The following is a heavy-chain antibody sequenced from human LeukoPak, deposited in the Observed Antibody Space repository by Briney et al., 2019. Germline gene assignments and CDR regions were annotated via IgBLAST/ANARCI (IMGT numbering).Heavy chain of an antibody. Sequence: GESLKITCKGSGYSFTTYWLVWVRQMPGKGLEWMGIIYPGDSDTRYSPSFQGQVTISADKSISTAYLQWSSLKASDTAMYYCARHGYESCSGGTCHSIDYWGQGTPVTVSS. CDR1: GYSFTTYW. CDR2: IYPGDSDT. CDR3: ARHGYESCSGGTCHSIDY. V-gene: IGHV5-51*01. D-gene: IGHD2-15*01. J-gene: IGHJ4*02.